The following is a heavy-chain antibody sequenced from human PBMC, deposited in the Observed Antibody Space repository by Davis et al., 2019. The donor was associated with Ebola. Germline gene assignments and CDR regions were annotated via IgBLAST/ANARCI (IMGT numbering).Heavy chain of an antibody. Sequence: SQTLSLTCAISGDSVSSHSAAWNWIRQSPSRGLEWLGRTYYRSKWYNDYAVSVKSRITINPDTSKNQFSLQLNSVTPEDTAVYYCAISRIAAARYYYYGMDVWGQGTTVTVSS. CDR2: TYYRSKWYN. J-gene: IGHJ6*02. V-gene: IGHV6-1*01. CDR3: AISRIAAARYYYYGMDV. D-gene: IGHD6-13*01. CDR1: GDSVSSHSAA.